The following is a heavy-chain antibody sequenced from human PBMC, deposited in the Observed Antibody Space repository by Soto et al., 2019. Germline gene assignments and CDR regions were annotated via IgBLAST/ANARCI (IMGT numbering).Heavy chain of an antibody. V-gene: IGHV4-31*03. J-gene: IGHJ4*01. Sequence: QVQLQEAGPGLVKPSQTLSLTCTVSGGSISSGAHYWSWIRQHPGKGLEWIGYIYYSGTTYYNPSLKSRVSLSVDTSKNQISLRLSSVTAADTAVYYCARGDNFGGNYYFDYWGHGTLVTVSS. CDR2: IYYSGTT. CDR3: ARGDNFGGNYYFDY. D-gene: IGHD3-10*01. CDR1: GGSISSGAHY.